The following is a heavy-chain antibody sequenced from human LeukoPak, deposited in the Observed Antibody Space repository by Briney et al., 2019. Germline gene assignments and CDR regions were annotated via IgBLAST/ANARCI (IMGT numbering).Heavy chain of an antibody. CDR3: ARDALWFGELFSWFDP. J-gene: IGHJ5*02. CDR1: GYTFTSYG. CDR2: ISAYNGNT. V-gene: IGHV1-18*01. Sequence: ASVKVSCKASGYTFTSYGISWVRQAPGQGLEWMGWISAYNGNTNYAQKIQGRVTMTTDTSTSTAYMELRSLRSDDTAVYYCARDALWFGELFSWFDPWGQGTLVTVSS. D-gene: IGHD3-10*01.